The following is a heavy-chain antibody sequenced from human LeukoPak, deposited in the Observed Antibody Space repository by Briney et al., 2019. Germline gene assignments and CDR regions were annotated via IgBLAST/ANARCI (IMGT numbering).Heavy chain of an antibody. V-gene: IGHV3-33*01. CDR3: ARCIAGKYYFDY. CDR1: GFTFSSYG. Sequence: PGGSLRLSCAASGFTFSSYGMHWVNQAPGKGLEWVAVIWYDGSNKYYADSVKGRFTISRDNSKNTLYLQMNSLRAEDTAVYYCARCIAGKYYFDYWGQGTLVTVSS. J-gene: IGHJ4*02. CDR2: IWYDGSNK. D-gene: IGHD6-13*01.